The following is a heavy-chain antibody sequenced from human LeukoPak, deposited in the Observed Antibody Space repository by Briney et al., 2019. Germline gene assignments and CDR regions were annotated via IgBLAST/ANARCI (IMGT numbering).Heavy chain of an antibody. J-gene: IGHJ4*02. V-gene: IGHV1-2*02. CDR3: AREWILGYSYGYY. D-gene: IGHD5-18*01. CDR1: GYTFTGYY. CDR2: INPNSGGT. Sequence: GASAKVSCKASGYTFTGYYMHWVRQAPGQGLEWMGWINPNSGGTNYAQKFQGRVAMTRDTSISTAYMELSRLRSDDTAVYYYAREWILGYSYGYYWGQGTLVTVSS.